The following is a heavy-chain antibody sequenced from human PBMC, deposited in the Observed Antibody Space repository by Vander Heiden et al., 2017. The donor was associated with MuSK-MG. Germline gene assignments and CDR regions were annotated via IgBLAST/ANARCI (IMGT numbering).Heavy chain of an antibody. CDR2: ISYDGSNK. V-gene: IGHV3-30-3*01. CDR1: GFTFSSYA. D-gene: IGHD3-10*01. Sequence: QLVESGGGVVQPGRSLRLSCAASGFTFSSYAMHWVRQAPGKGLEWVAVISYDGSNKYYADSVKGRFTISRDNSKNTLYMQMNRLRAEETAVYYCAIEVQTRLWFGELLDWGQGTLVTVYS. J-gene: IGHJ4*02. CDR3: AIEVQTRLWFGELLD.